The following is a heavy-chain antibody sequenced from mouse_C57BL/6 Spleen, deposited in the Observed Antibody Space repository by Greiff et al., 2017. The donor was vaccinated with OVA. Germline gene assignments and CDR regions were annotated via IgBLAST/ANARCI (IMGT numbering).Heavy chain of an antibody. CDR1: GYAFSSYW. V-gene: IGHV1-80*01. Sequence: QVQLQQSGAELVKPGASVKISCKASGYAFSSYWMNWVKQRPGKGLEWIGQIYPGDGGTTSNGKFKGKATLTADKSSSTAYMQLSSLTSEDSAVYFCAREDVGGFAYWGQGTLVTVSA. J-gene: IGHJ3*01. CDR2: IYPGDGGT. D-gene: IGHD4-1*01. CDR3: AREDVGGFAY.